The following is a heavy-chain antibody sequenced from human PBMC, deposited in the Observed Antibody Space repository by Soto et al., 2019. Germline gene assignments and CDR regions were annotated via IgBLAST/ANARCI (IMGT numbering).Heavy chain of an antibody. J-gene: IGHJ4*02. CDR2: IFYSGTT. V-gene: IGHV4-31*03. Sequence: PSETLSLTCTVSGGSISSGGYYWSWIRQHPGKGLEWIGYIFYSGTTYYNPSLKSRVTISVDTSKNQFSLKLSSVTAADTAVYYCARHSPYCGGDCYSYDYWGQGTLVTVS. CDR1: GGSISSGGYY. CDR3: ARHSPYCGGDCYSYDY. D-gene: IGHD2-21*02.